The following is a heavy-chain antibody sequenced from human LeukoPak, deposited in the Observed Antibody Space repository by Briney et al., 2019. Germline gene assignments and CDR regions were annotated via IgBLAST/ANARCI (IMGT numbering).Heavy chain of an antibody. D-gene: IGHD1-26*01. CDR2: ISGSGGST. J-gene: IGHJ4*02. CDR1: GFTFSSYA. V-gene: IGHV3-23*01. Sequence: GGSLRLSCAASGFTFSSYAMSWVRQAPGKGLEWVSAISGSGGSTYYADSVKGRFTISRDNSKNTLYLRMNSLRAEDTAVYYRAKPTRGSGSFLIDFWGQGTLVTVSS. CDR3: AKPTRGSGSFLIDF.